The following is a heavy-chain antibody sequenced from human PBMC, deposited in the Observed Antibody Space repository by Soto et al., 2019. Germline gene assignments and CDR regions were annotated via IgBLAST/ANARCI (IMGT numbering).Heavy chain of an antibody. Sequence: SETLSLTCAAYGGSFSGYYWSWIRQPPGKGLEWIGEINHSGSTNYNPSLKSRVTISVDTSKNQFSLKLSSVTAADTAVYYCARRRGYYGSGKPNFFDIWGQGTMVTVSS. V-gene: IGHV4-34*01. CDR3: ARRRGYYGSGKPNFFDI. CDR1: GGSFSGYY. J-gene: IGHJ3*02. D-gene: IGHD3-10*01. CDR2: INHSGST.